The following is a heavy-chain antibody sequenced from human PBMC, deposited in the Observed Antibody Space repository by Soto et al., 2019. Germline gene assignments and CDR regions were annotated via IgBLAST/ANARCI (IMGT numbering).Heavy chain of an antibody. D-gene: IGHD6-6*01. J-gene: IGHJ6*02. CDR1: GYTFTSYG. CDR3: ARRSSSSSSYYYYGMDV. Sequence: ASVKVSCKASGYTFTSYGISWVRQAPGQGLEWMGWISAYNGNTNYAQKLQGRVTMTTDTSTSTAYVELRSLRSDDTAVYYCARRSSSSSSYYYYGMDVWGQGTTVTVSS. CDR2: ISAYNGNT. V-gene: IGHV1-18*01.